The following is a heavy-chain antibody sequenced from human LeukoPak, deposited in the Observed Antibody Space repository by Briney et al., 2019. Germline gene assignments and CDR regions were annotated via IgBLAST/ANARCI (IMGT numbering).Heavy chain of an antibody. CDR1: GFTFDDYA. J-gene: IGHJ4*02. Sequence: PGGSLRLSCAASGFTFDDYAMHWVRQAPGKGLEWVSGISWNSGSIGYADSVKGRFTISRDNAKNSLHLQMNSLRAEDTALYYCAKDIGATFSFFDYWGQGTLVTVSS. CDR3: AKDIGATFSFFDY. D-gene: IGHD2/OR15-2a*01. V-gene: IGHV3-9*01. CDR2: ISWNSGSI.